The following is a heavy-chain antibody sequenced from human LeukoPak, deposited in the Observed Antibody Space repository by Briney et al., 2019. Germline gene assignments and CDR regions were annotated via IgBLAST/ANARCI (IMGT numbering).Heavy chain of an antibody. Sequence: SETLSLTCTVSGGSISSYYWSWIRQPPGKGLEWIGYIYYSGSTNYNPSLKSRVTISVDTSKNQFSLKLSSVTAADTAVYYCARGEMATIADYWGQGTLATVSS. CDR3: ARGEMATIADY. CDR1: GGSISSYY. CDR2: IYYSGST. D-gene: IGHD5-24*01. J-gene: IGHJ4*02. V-gene: IGHV4-59*01.